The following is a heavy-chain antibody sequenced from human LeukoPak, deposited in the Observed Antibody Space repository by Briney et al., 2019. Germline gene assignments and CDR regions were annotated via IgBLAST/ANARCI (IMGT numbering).Heavy chain of an antibody. V-gene: IGHV3-23*01. J-gene: IGHJ3*02. Sequence: GGSLRLSCAASGFTFSTYIMNWVRQAPGKGLEWVSAISGSGGSTYYADSVKGRFTISRDNSKNTLYLQMNSLRAEDTAVYYCARPAMIVVVTDAFDIWGQGTMVTVSS. CDR3: ARPAMIVVVTDAFDI. CDR1: GFTFSTYI. D-gene: IGHD3-22*01. CDR2: ISGSGGST.